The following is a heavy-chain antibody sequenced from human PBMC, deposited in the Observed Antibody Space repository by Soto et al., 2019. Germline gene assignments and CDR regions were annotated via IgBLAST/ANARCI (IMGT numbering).Heavy chain of an antibody. CDR2: IYYSGST. CDR1: GGSISSGGYY. Sequence: PSGTLSLTCTVSGGSISSGGYYWSWIRQHPGKGLEWIGYIYYSGSTYYNPSLKSRVTISVDTSKNQFSLKLSSVTAADTAVYYCARARYGDYRLLDYWGQGTLVTVSS. CDR3: ARARYGDYRLLDY. J-gene: IGHJ4*02. D-gene: IGHD4-17*01. V-gene: IGHV4-31*03.